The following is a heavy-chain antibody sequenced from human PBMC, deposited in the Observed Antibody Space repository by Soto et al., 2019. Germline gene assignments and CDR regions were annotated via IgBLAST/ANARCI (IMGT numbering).Heavy chain of an antibody. J-gene: IGHJ4*02. D-gene: IGHD2-8*01. CDR2: IYYSGTT. CDR3: ARRALPQCINGVCYKDGFWDY. Sequence: PSETLSLTCTVSGGSVSSGGYYWSWIRQHPGTGLVWIGYIYYSGTTYFNPSLKSRASISLDTSKNGFSLKLTSVTAADTAVYYCARRALPQCINGVCYKDGFWDYWGQGALVTVSS. V-gene: IGHV4-31*03. CDR1: GGSVSSGGYY.